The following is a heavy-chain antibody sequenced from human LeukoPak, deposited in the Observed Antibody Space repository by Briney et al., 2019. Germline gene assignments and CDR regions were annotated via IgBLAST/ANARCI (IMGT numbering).Heavy chain of an antibody. J-gene: IGHJ4*02. Sequence: SETLSLTCTVSGGSISSYQWSWIRQPPGKGLEWIGNIYYSGSANYNPSLKSRVTISVDTSKNQFSLKLSPVTAADTAVYYCERVGVDYSGNIIKYFFDYWGQGTLVTVSS. D-gene: IGHD4-23*01. CDR2: IYYSGSA. CDR1: GGSISSYQ. V-gene: IGHV4-59*01. CDR3: ERVGVDYSGNIIKYFFDY.